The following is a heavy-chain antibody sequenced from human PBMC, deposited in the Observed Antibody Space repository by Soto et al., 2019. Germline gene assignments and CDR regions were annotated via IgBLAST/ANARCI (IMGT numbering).Heavy chain of an antibody. CDR1: GFTLRDYY. Sequence: GGSLRLSCAASGFTLRDYYMSWIRQAPGKGLEWVSYISSSGSTIYYADSVKGRFTISRDNAKNSLYLQMNSLRAEDTAVYYCARTHPRITGTTCPFFDYWGLGTLVTVSS. D-gene: IGHD1-20*01. CDR3: ARTHPRITGTTCPFFDY. CDR2: ISSSGSTI. V-gene: IGHV3-11*01. J-gene: IGHJ4*02.